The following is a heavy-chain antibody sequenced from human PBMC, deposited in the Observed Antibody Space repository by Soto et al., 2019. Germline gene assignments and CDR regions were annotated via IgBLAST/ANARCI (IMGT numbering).Heavy chain of an antibody. CDR1: GFTFSNAW. D-gene: IGHD2-2*01. CDR3: ARGHRSSSKIFDS. V-gene: IGHV3-15*01. J-gene: IGHJ4*02. Sequence: EVQLVESGGGLVKPGGSVRLSCAASGFTFSNAWMSWVRQAPGKGLEWVGRIKSKSAGGTTEYDAPVKDRYTISRDDSKNTLYLQRISLTIENTAVYYCARGHRSSSKIFDSWGQGTLVTVSS. CDR2: IKSKSAGGTT.